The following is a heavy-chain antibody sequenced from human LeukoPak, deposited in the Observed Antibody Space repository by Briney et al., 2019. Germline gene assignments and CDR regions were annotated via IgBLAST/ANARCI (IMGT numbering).Heavy chain of an antibody. CDR3: AKSFNLLGGNWYLPFDY. V-gene: IGHV3-23*01. D-gene: IGHD6-13*01. Sequence: ETLSLTCTVSGGSISNNYWSWVRQAPGKGLEWVSIISGSGGTTYYADSVKGRFTISRDNSKNTLYLQMNSLKADDTAVYYCAKSFNLLGGNWYLPFDYWGQGTLVTVSS. CDR1: GGSISNNY. CDR2: ISGSGGTT. J-gene: IGHJ4*02.